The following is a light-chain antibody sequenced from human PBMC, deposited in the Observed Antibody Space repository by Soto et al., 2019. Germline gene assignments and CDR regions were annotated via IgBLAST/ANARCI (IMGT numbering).Light chain of an antibody. CDR1: SGHSSYA. CDR2: LNSDGSH. CDR3: QTWGTGIHYV. J-gene: IGLJ1*01. V-gene: IGLV4-69*01. Sequence: QPVLTQSPSASASLGASVKLTCTLSSGHSSYAIAWHQQQPEKGPRYLMKLNSDGSHSKGDGIPDRFSGSSSGAERYLTIPGLQSEDEADYYCQTWGTGIHYVFGTGTKLTVL.